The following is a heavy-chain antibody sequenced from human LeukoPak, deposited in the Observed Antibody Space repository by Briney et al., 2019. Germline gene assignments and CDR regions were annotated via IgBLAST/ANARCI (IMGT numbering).Heavy chain of an antibody. V-gene: IGHV3-30*04. J-gene: IGHJ6*03. Sequence: GGSLRLSCAASGFTFSSYAMHWVRQAPGKGLEWVAVISYDGSNKYYADSVKGRFTISRDNSKNTLYLQMNSLRAEDTAVCYCARPGVVPAAGSEFYYYYYMDVWGKGTTVTVSS. CDR1: GFTFSSYA. D-gene: IGHD2-2*01. CDR2: ISYDGSNK. CDR3: ARPGVVPAAGSEFYYYYYMDV.